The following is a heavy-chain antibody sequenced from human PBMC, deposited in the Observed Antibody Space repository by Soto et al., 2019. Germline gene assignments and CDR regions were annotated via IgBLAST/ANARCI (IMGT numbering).Heavy chain of an antibody. CDR2: INHSGST. D-gene: IGHD6-13*01. J-gene: IGHJ4*02. Sequence: SETLSLTCAVYGGSFSGYYWSWIRQPPGKGLEWIGEINHSGSTNYNPSLKSRVTISVDTSKNQFSLKLSSVTAADTAVYYCARGPGKIAAAAYYFDYWGQGTLVTVSS. CDR1: GGSFSGYY. CDR3: ARGPGKIAAAAYYFDY. V-gene: IGHV4-34*01.